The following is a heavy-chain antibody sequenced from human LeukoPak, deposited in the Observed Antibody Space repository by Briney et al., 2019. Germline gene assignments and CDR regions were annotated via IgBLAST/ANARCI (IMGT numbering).Heavy chain of an antibody. CDR2: ISRSGSTI. Sequence: LSLTCAVYGGSFSGYYWSWIRQAPGKGLEWVSYISRSGSTIYYADSVRGRFTISRDNAKNSLYLQMNGLRVEDTAVYYCATSGPGAPFDYWGQGTLVTVSS. V-gene: IGHV3-11*01. CDR3: ATSGPGAPFDY. J-gene: IGHJ4*02. CDR1: GGSFSGYY. D-gene: IGHD2-2*01.